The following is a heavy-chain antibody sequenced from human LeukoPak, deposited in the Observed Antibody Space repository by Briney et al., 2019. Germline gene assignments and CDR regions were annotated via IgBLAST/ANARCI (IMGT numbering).Heavy chain of an antibody. CDR1: GGSISSGGYY. CDR2: IYYSGST. Sequence: TSETLSLTCTVSGGSISSGGYYWSWIRQHPGKGLEWIGYIYYSGSTYYNPSLKSRVTISVDTSRNQFSLKLSSVTAADTAVYYCARDRPVTNGRRFDPWGRGTLVTVSS. CDR3: ARDRPVTNGRRFDP. D-gene: IGHD4-17*01. V-gene: IGHV4-31*03. J-gene: IGHJ5*02.